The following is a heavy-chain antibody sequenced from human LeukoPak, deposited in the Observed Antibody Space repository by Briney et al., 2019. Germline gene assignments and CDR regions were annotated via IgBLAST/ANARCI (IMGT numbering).Heavy chain of an antibody. D-gene: IGHD2-21*01. V-gene: IGHV3-23*01. CDR3: AKAFGHIVVVIALDY. Sequence: GGSLRLSCAASGFTFSSYAMSWVRQAPGKGLEWVSAISGSGGSTYYADSVKGRFTISRDNSKNTLYLQMSSLRAEDTAVYYCAKAFGHIVVVIALDYWGQGTLVTVPS. CDR1: GFTFSSYA. CDR2: ISGSGGST. J-gene: IGHJ4*02.